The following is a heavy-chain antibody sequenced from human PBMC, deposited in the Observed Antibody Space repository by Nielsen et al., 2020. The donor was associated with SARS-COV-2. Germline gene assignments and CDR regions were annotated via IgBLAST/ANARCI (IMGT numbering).Heavy chain of an antibody. CDR1: GFTFSSYA. J-gene: IGHJ4*02. CDR3: AKVAIYGVIDY. CDR2: IYSGGSST. D-gene: IGHD4-17*01. Sequence: GGSLRLSCAASGFTFSSYAMSWVRQAPGKGLEWVSVIYSGGSSTYYADSVKGRFTISRDNSKNTLYLQMNSLRAEDTAVYYCAKVAIYGVIDYWGRGTLVTVSS. V-gene: IGHV3-23*03.